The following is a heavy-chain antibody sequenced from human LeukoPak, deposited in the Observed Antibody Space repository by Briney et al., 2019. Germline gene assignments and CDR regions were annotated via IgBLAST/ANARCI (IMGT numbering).Heavy chain of an antibody. CDR1: GFTIGDPA. V-gene: IGHV3-49*04. CDR3: SSTRGAVWVGELLSHFDY. J-gene: IGHJ4*02. CDR2: IRSKAYGGTT. Sequence: GGSLRLSCTASGFTIGDPARTWVRQAPGKGLEWVGFIRSKAYGGTTEYAASVKGRFTISRDDSKSIAYLQLNGLKTEDTAVYYCSSTRGAVWVGELLSHFDYWGQGTLVTASS. D-gene: IGHD3-10*01.